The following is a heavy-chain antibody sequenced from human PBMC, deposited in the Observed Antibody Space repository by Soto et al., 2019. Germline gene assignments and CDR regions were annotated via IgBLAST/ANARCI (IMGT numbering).Heavy chain of an antibody. D-gene: IGHD4-4*01. Sequence: GGSLRLSCAASGFTFSSYAMSWVRQAPGKGLEWVSAISGSGGSTYYADSVKGRFTISRDNSKNTLYLQMNSLRAEDTAVYYCAKDDFGYRNSADVVYYYYGMDVWGQGTTVTVSS. CDR3: AKDDFGYRNSADVVYYYYGMDV. V-gene: IGHV3-23*01. J-gene: IGHJ6*02. CDR1: GFTFSSYA. CDR2: ISGSGGST.